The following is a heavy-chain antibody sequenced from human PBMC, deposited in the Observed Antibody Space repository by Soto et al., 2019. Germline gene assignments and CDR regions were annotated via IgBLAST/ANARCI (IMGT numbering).Heavy chain of an antibody. CDR3: AKRISGQGIDF. D-gene: IGHD2-21*01. J-gene: IGHJ4*02. CDR2: ISYDGSNE. CDR1: GFTFSSYG. V-gene: IGHV3-30*18. Sequence: QVQLVESGGGVVQPGRSLRLSCAASGFTFSSYGMHWVRQTPGKGLEWVATISYDGSNEYYADSVKGRFTISRDNSKNKLYLQMNSLRPEDTALYYCAKRISGQGIDFWGQGTLVTVSS.